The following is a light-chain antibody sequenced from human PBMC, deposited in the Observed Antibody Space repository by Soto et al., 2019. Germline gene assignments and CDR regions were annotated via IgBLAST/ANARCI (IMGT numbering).Light chain of an antibody. CDR1: SSNIGAGYD. CDR3: QSYDSSLSVV. J-gene: IGLJ2*01. Sequence: QSVLTQPPSVSRAPGQRVTISCTGSSSNIGAGYDVHWYQQLPGTAPKLLIYGNSNRPSGVPDRCSGSKSGTSASLAITGLQAEDEADYYCQSYDSSLSVVFGGGTKLTVL. CDR2: GNS. V-gene: IGLV1-40*01.